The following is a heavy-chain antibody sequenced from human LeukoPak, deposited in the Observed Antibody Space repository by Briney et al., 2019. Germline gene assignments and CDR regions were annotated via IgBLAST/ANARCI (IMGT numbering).Heavy chain of an antibody. CDR2: IIPIFGTA. V-gene: IGHV1-69*13. Sequence: SVKVSCKASGGTFSSYAISWVRQAPGQGLEWMGGIIPIFGTANYAQKFQGRVTITADESTSTAYMELSSLRSEDTAVYYCARDLYSGSLPRGAFDIWGQGTMVTVSS. D-gene: IGHD1-26*01. CDR1: GGTFSSYA. J-gene: IGHJ3*02. CDR3: ARDLYSGSLPRGAFDI.